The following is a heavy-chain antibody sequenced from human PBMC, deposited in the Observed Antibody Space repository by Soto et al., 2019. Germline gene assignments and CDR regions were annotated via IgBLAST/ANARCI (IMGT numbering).Heavy chain of an antibody. J-gene: IGHJ4*02. CDR1: GFSFRHSW. V-gene: IGHV3-7*01. CDR3: AVYDSRQGYDH. D-gene: IGHD3-22*01. Sequence: PGGSLRLSCIASGFSFRHSWMTFVRQAPGKGLEWVASLNQDASQKFYVDSVKGRFTISRYNAKSSLYLQMNSLRAEDTAVYYCAVYDSRQGYDHWGEGTLVTVSS. CDR2: LNQDASQK.